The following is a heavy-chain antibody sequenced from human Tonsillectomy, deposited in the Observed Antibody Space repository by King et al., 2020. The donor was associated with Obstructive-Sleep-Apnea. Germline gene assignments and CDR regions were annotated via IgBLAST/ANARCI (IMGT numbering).Heavy chain of an antibody. J-gene: IGHJ6*02. V-gene: IGHV4-59*01. CDR3: ARGGTTSGSYYGMDV. Sequence: VPLQELGPGLVKPSETLSLTCTVSGGSISSYYWSWIRQPPGKGLEWIGYLYYSGNTNYNPSLKSRVTISVDTSKNQFSLKLSSVTAADTAVYYCARGGTTSGSYYGMDVWGQGTTVTVSS. CDR1: GGSISSYY. D-gene: IGHD2/OR15-2a*01. CDR2: LYYSGNT.